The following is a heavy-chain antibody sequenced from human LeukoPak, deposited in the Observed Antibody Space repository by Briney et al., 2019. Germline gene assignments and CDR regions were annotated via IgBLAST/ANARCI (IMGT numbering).Heavy chain of an antibody. CDR1: GGSVRSSSYY. CDR3: ARQEAVVVTAPGAFDI. J-gene: IGHJ3*02. Sequence: SETLSLTCTVSGGSVRSSSYYWGWIRQPPGKGLEWIGSIYYSGSTYYNPSLKSRVTISVDTSKNQFSLKLSSVTAADTAVYYCARQEAVVVTAPGAFDIWGQGTMVTVSS. D-gene: IGHD2-21*02. V-gene: IGHV4-39*01. CDR2: IYYSGST.